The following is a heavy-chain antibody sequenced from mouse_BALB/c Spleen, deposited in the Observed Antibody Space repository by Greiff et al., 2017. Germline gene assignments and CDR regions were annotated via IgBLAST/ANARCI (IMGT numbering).Heavy chain of an antibody. CDR2: IWGGGST. D-gene: IGHD2-4*01. CDR3: ARRVYYDYDGAAWFAY. V-gene: IGHV2-6-4*01. Sequence: QVQLKESGPGLVAPSQSLSITCTVSGFSLSRYSVHWVRQPPGKGLEWLGMIWGGGSTDYNSALKSRLSISKDNSKSQVFLKMNSLQTDDTAMYYCARRVYYDYDGAAWFAYWGQGTLVTVSA. CDR1: GFSLSRYS. J-gene: IGHJ3*01.